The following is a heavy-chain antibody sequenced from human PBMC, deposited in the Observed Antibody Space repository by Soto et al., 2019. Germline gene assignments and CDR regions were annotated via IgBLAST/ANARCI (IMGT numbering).Heavy chain of an antibody. CDR3: AREVVITDYYYYYGMDV. Sequence: GGSLRLSCAASGFTFSSYSMNWVRQAPGKGLEWVSSISSSSSYIYYADSVKGRFTISRDNAKNSLYLQMNSLRAEDTAVYYCAREVVITDYYYYYGMDVWGQGTTVTVSS. D-gene: IGHD3-22*01. J-gene: IGHJ6*02. V-gene: IGHV3-21*01. CDR2: ISSSSSYI. CDR1: GFTFSSYS.